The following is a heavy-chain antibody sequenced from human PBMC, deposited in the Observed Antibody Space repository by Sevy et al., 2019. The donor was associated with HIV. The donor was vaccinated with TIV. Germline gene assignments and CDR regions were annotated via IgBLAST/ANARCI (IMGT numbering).Heavy chain of an antibody. V-gene: IGHV3-30*18. CDR3: AKDRSVGATSGSYYHYYGLDV. D-gene: IGHD1-26*01. CDR2: ISYDGSNK. CDR1: GFTFNNYG. J-gene: IGHJ6*02. Sequence: GGSLRLSCAGSGFTFNNYGMHWVRQAPGKGLEWVAVISYDGSNKDYTDSVKGRFTISRDNSKNTLYLQMNSLRVDDLAVYYCAKDRSVGATSGSYYHYYGLDVRGQGTTVTVSS.